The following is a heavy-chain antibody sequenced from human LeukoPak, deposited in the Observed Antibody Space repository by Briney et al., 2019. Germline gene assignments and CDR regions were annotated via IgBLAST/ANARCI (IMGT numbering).Heavy chain of an antibody. V-gene: IGHV5-51*01. CDR1: GYSFTNYW. D-gene: IGHD6-19*01. Sequence: PGESLKISCKGSGYSFTNYWIGWVRQMPGKGLEWMGIIYLGDSDTGYSPSFQGQVTISADKSISTAYLQWSSLKASDTAIYYCARHPSYTSGWPLDYWGQGTLVTVSS. J-gene: IGHJ4*02. CDR3: ARHPSYTSGWPLDY. CDR2: IYLGDSDT.